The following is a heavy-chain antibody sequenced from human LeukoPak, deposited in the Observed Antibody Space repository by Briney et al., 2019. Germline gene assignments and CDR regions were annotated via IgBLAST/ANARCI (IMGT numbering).Heavy chain of an antibody. J-gene: IGHJ6*02. CDR3: AKSSGSYYVPSLYYCGMDV. V-gene: IGHV3-23*01. D-gene: IGHD1-26*01. CDR2: ISGSGGST. CDR1: GFIFSSYA. Sequence: GGSLRLSCAASGFIFSSYAMSWVRQAPGRGLEWVSAISGSGGSTYDADYVKGRFTISRNNTKNTLYLQMNSLRAEDTAVYYCAKSSGSYYVPSLYYCGMDVWGQGTTVTVSS.